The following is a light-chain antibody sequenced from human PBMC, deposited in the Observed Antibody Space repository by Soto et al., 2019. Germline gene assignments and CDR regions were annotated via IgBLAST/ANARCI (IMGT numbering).Light chain of an antibody. CDR3: QRSYSGWS. J-gene: IGKJ1*01. V-gene: IGKV1-39*01. Sequence: DIQMPQSPSSLSASVGDRVTITCRASQGIRNDLGWYQQKPGKAPNLLIYAASSLQSGVPSRFSGSGSGTDFTLTISSLQPEDFATYYCQRSYSGWSFGQGTKV. CDR1: QGIRND. CDR2: AAS.